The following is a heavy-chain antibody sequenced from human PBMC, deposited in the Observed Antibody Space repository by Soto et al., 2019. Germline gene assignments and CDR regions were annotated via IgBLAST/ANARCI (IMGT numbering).Heavy chain of an antibody. Sequence: SVKVSCKASGGTFSSYAISWVRQAPGQGLEWMGGIIPIFGTANYAQKFQGRVTITADESTSTAYMELSSLRSEDTAVYYCARDRVKAVTTAYYYYYGMDVWGQGTTVTVSS. CDR1: GGTFSSYA. J-gene: IGHJ6*02. CDR2: IIPIFGTA. D-gene: IGHD4-17*01. CDR3: ARDRVKAVTTAYYYYYGMDV. V-gene: IGHV1-69*13.